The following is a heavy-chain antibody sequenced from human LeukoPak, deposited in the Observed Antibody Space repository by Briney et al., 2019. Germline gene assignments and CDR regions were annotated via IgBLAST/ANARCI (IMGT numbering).Heavy chain of an antibody. CDR1: GFTFSDHY. D-gene: IGHD1-26*01. V-gene: IGHV3-69-1*01. CDR2: ITSTTSQM. J-gene: IGHJ3*01. CDR3: ARERYSQKDNDALDL. Sequence: PGGSLRLSCAASGFTFSDHYMHWVRQAPGKGLEWVSYITSTTSQMYYTDSVKGRFTISRDNSKNSVYLQMNSLRAEDTAVYYCARERYSQKDNDALDLWGQGTMVTVSA.